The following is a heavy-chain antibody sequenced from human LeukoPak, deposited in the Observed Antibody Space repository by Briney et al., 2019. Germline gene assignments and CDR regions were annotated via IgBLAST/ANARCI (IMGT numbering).Heavy chain of an antibody. D-gene: IGHD6-19*01. CDR3: ARIPYSSGWYAAFFDY. Sequence: RPSETLSLTCTVSGGSINSYYWSWIRQPPGRGLEWIGSIHYSGSTSYNPSLRSRVTISVDKSKNQFFLKLSSVTAADTAVYYCARIPYSSGWYAAFFDYWGQGTLVTVSS. CDR1: GGSINSYY. V-gene: IGHV4-59*12. CDR2: IHYSGST. J-gene: IGHJ4*02.